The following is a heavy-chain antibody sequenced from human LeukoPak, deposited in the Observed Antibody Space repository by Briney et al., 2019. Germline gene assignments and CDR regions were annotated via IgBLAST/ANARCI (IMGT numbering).Heavy chain of an antibody. V-gene: IGHV4-4*07. D-gene: IGHD1-1*01. CDR3: AREEYNWNDGAPDAFDI. CDR1: GGPISSYY. CDR2: IYTSGST. J-gene: IGHJ3*02. Sequence: PSETLTLTCTVSGGPISSYYWLWIRQPAGKGLEWIGRIYTSGSTNYYPSLKSRVTMSVDTSKNQFSLKLSSVTAADTAVYYCAREEYNWNDGAPDAFDIWGQGTMVTVSS.